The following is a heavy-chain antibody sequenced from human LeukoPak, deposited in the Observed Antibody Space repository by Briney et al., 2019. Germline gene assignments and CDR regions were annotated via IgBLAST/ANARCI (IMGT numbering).Heavy chain of an antibody. CDR3: ARGAERWFGELPQLAFDY. CDR1: GGSISSYY. J-gene: IGHJ4*02. D-gene: IGHD3-10*01. V-gene: IGHV4-4*07. Sequence: PSETLSLTCTVSGGSISSYYWSWIRQPAGKGLEWIGRIYTSGSTNYNPSLKSRVTMSVDTSKNQFSLKLSSVTAADTAVYYCARGAERWFGELPQLAFDYWGQGTLVTVSS. CDR2: IYTSGST.